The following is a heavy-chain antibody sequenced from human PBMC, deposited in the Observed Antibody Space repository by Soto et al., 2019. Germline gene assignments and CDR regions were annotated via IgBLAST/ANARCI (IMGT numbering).Heavy chain of an antibody. CDR3: AREVDSRSSGWYFDR. CDR2: ISSSSSTI. CDR1: GFTFSSYS. Sequence: PGGSLRLSCAASGFTFSSYSMNWVRQAPGKGLEWVSYISSSSSTIYYADSVKGRFTISRDNAKNSLYLQMNSLRDEDTAVYYCAREVDSRSSGWYFDRWGRGTLVTVSS. J-gene: IGHJ2*01. V-gene: IGHV3-48*02. D-gene: IGHD6-6*01.